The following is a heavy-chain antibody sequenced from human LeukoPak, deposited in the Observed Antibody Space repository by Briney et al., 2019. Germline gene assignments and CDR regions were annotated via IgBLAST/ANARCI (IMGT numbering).Heavy chain of an antibody. CDR3: AKIFQSSSWFDLDY. V-gene: IGHV3-23*01. J-gene: IGHJ4*02. D-gene: IGHD6-13*01. CDR2: ISGSGGST. CDR1: GFTFSSYA. Sequence: GGSLRLSCAASGFTFSSYAMSWVRQAPGKGLEWVSAISGSGGSTYYADSVKGRFTISRDNSKNTLYLQMNSLRAEDTAVYYCAKIFQSSSWFDLDYWGQGTPVTVSS.